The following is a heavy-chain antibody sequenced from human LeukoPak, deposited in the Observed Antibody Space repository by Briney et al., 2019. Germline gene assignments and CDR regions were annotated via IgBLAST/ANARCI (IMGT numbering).Heavy chain of an antibody. D-gene: IGHD2-2*02. Sequence: PVKVSCKASGGTFSSYTIGWVRQAPGQGLEWMGRIIPILDIANFAQKFQGRVTITADKSTSTAYMELSSLRSEDTAVYYCARDGTRYCSSTRCYTHYYYYMDVWGKGTTFTVSS. J-gene: IGHJ6*03. CDR2: IIPILDIA. V-gene: IGHV1-69*04. CDR3: ARDGTRYCSSTRCYTHYYYYMDV. CDR1: GGTFSSYT.